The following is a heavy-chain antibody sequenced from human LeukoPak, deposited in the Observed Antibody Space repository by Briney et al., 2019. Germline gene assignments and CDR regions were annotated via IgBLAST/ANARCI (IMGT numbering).Heavy chain of an antibody. D-gene: IGHD3-10*01. CDR1: GGSISSGGYY. CDR3: ATLITMVRGALWPGFDP. Sequence: PSETLFLTCTVSGGSISSGGYYWSWIRQPPGKGLEWIGYIYHSGSTYYNPSLKSRVTISVDTSKNQFSLKLSSVTAADTAVYYCATLITMVRGALWPGFDPWGQGTLVTVSS. CDR2: IYHSGST. V-gene: IGHV4-30-2*01. J-gene: IGHJ5*02.